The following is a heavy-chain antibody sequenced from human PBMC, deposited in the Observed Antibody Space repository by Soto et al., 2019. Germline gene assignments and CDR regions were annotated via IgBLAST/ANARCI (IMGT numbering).Heavy chain of an antibody. CDR2: IWYDGSNK. V-gene: IGHV3-33*01. Sequence: RRLSCAASGFTFSSYGMHWVRQAPGKGREWVAVIWYDGSNKYYADSVKGRFTISRDNSKNTLYLQMNSLRAEDTAVYYCARGRGFWSGSLEVHYYSYGMDVWGQGTTVTV. D-gene: IGHD3-3*01. CDR1: GFTFSSYG. J-gene: IGHJ6*02. CDR3: ARGRGFWSGSLEVHYYSYGMDV.